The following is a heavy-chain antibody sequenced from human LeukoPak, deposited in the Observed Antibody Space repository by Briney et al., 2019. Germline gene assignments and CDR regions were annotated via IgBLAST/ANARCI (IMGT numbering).Heavy chain of an antibody. V-gene: IGHV3-11*04. D-gene: IGHD2-21*01. CDR3: ARALGYCGGDCSSYDAFDI. J-gene: IGHJ3*02. CDR2: ISSSGSTI. CDR1: GFTFSDYY. Sequence: GGSLRLSCAASGFTFSDYYMSWIRQAPGKGLEWVSYISSSGSTIYYADSVKGRFTISRDSAKNSLYLQVNSLRAEDTAVYYCARALGYCGGDCSSYDAFDIWGQGTMVTVSS.